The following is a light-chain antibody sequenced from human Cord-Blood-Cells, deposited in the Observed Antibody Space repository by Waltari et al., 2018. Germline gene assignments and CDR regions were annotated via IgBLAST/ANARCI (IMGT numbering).Light chain of an antibody. Sequence: DIQMTQSPSTLSASVGDRVTITCRASQSISSWLAWYQQKPGKAPKLLIYKASSLESGVPSRFSGSGSGTEFTLTISSLQPDDFATYYCQQYNSYSPRWTFGQGTNVEIK. V-gene: IGKV1-5*03. CDR3: QQYNSYSPRWT. J-gene: IGKJ1*01. CDR1: QSISSW. CDR2: KAS.